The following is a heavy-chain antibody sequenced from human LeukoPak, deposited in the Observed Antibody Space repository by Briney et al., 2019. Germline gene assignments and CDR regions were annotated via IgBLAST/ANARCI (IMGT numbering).Heavy chain of an antibody. V-gene: IGHV3-30-3*01. J-gene: IGHJ4*02. CDR3: ARDPGYGDYYFDY. Sequence: GGSLRLSCAASGFTFSSYAMHWVRQAPGKGLEWAAVISYDGSNKYYADSVKGRFTISRDNSKNTLYLQMNSLRAEDTAVYYCARDPGYGDYYFDYWGQGTLVTVSS. D-gene: IGHD4-17*01. CDR1: GFTFSSYA. CDR2: ISYDGSNK.